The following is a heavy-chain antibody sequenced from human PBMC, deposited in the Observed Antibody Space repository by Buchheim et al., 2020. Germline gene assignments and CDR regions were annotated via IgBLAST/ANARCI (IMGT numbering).Heavy chain of an antibody. CDR2: IYSSGST. Sequence: QVQLQESGPGLVKPSETLSLTCTVSGGSISGFYWTWIRLPPGKGLEWIGYIYSSGSTNYSPSLKSRVTISVDASKNPFSLNLNSVTAADTAVYYCARGDYYFDYWGQGTL. J-gene: IGHJ4*02. V-gene: IGHV4-59*01. CDR1: GGSISGFY. CDR3: ARGDYYFDY. D-gene: IGHD3/OR15-3a*01.